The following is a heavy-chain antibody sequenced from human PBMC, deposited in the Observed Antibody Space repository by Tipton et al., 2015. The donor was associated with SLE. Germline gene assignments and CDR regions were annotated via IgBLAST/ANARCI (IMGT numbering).Heavy chain of an antibody. Sequence: RSLRLSCTASGFTFSTYGMHWVRQAPGKGLEWVAVVWFDGSNKDYADSVKGRFTVSRDNSKNTLYLQMNSLRAEDTAVYYCAKDPSGGYGLQIYYFYGMDVWGQGTTVTVSS. CDR2: VWFDGSNK. D-gene: IGHD4-11*01. CDR1: GFTFSTYG. V-gene: IGHV3-33*06. CDR3: AKDPSGGYGLQIYYFYGMDV. J-gene: IGHJ6*02.